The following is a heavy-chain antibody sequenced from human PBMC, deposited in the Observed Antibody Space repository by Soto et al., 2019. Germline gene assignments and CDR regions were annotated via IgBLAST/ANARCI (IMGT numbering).Heavy chain of an antibody. J-gene: IGHJ6*02. CDR2: ISSSSSTI. CDR1: GFTFSSYS. D-gene: IGHD3-16*01. V-gene: IGHV3-48*01. Sequence: PGGSLRLSCAASGFTFSSYSMNWVRQAPGKGLEWVSYISSSSSTIYYADSVKGRFTISRDNAKNSLYLQMNSLRGEDTAVYHCARGSITFYTGSSNYYGMDVWGQGTTVTVSS. CDR3: ARGSITFYTGSSNYYGMDV.